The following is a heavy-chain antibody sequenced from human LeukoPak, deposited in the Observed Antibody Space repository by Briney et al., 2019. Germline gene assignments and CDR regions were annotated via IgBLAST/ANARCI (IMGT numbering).Heavy chain of an antibody. D-gene: IGHD5-24*01. CDR2: ISATGGTT. Sequence: QSGGSLRLSCVGSGLTFSSYAMSWVRQAPGKGPEWVSTISATGGTTYYVDSVKGRFANSRDNSKSTLYLQMRSLRAEDTALYYGAGPPYGYNYDMVWDYWGQGTLVTVSS. J-gene: IGHJ4*02. V-gene: IGHV3-23*01. CDR3: AGPPYGYNYDMVWDY. CDR1: GLTFSSYA.